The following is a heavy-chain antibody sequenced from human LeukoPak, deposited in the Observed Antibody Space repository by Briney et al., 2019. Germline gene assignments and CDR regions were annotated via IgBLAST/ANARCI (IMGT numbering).Heavy chain of an antibody. J-gene: IGHJ4*02. D-gene: IGHD3-3*02. Sequence: GGSLRLSCAASGFTVSSNYMSWVRQAPGKGLEWVSVIYSGGRTYYADSVKGRFTIARDNSKNTLYLQMNSLRAEDTAVYYCATVSPGVPSKLAFDYWGQGTLVTVSS. CDR2: IYSGGRT. CDR1: GFTVSSNY. CDR3: ATVSPGVPSKLAFDY. V-gene: IGHV3-53*01.